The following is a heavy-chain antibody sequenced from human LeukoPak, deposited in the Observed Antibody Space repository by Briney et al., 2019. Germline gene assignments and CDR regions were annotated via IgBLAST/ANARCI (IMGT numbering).Heavy chain of an antibody. CDR1: GGSISSGGYY. CDR2: IYSTGST. D-gene: IGHD3-10*01. CDR3: ARDQTYSGSGIYTYFDY. V-gene: IGHV4-61*02. J-gene: IGHJ4*02. Sequence: SETLSLTCTVSGGSISSGGYYWGWIRQPAGKGLESIGRIYSTGSTNYNPSLRSRVTISVDTSKNHLSLKLSSVTAADTAVYYCARDQTYSGSGIYTYFDYWGQGILVTVST.